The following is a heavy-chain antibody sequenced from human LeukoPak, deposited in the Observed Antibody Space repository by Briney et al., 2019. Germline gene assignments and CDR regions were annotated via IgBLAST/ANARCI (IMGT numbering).Heavy chain of an antibody. V-gene: IGHV5-51*01. D-gene: IGHD4-17*01. CDR2: IYPGDSDT. Sequence: GESLKISCKGSGYSFTSYWIGWVRQMPGKGLEWMGIIYPGDSDTRYSPSFQGQVTISADKSISTAYLQWSSLKASDTAMYYCARSYGDPNIENAFDIWGQGTMVTVSS. CDR1: GYSFTSYW. CDR3: ARSYGDPNIENAFDI. J-gene: IGHJ3*02.